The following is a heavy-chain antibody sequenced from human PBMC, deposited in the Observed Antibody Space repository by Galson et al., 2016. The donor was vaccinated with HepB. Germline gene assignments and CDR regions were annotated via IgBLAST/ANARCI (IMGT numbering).Heavy chain of an antibody. D-gene: IGHD3/OR15-3a*01. CDR2: INVGNGNT. CDR1: GYTFTSYG. CDR3: AREHDIWTSYAFDI. Sequence: SVKVSCKASGYTFTSYGISWVRQAPGQRLEWVGWINVGNGNTKYSEKFQGRVTITRDTSASTVYMELSSLRSEDTAVYYCAREHDIWTSYAFDIWGQGTMITVSS. V-gene: IGHV1-3*01. J-gene: IGHJ3*02.